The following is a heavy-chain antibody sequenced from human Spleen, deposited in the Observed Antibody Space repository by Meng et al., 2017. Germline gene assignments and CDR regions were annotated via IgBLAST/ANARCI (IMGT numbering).Heavy chain of an antibody. D-gene: IGHD3-10*01. J-gene: IGHJ4*02. Sequence: QVQLVEAGGGVVQPGGSLRLSCAASRFHFSSYVMHWVRQAPGKGLEWVALISYDESHKYYTDSVKGRFTISRDNSNNMVFLQLNSLRDEDTAVYYCARGGIYYYGSPSYPDYFDNWGQGTLVTVSS. CDR3: ARGGIYYYGSPSYPDYFDN. CDR1: RFHFSSYV. CDR2: ISYDESHK. V-gene: IGHV3-30-3*01.